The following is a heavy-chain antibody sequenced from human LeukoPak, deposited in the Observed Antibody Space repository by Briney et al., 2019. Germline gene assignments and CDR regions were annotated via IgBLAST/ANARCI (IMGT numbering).Heavy chain of an antibody. V-gene: IGHV4-59*08. CDR3: ARHQPFDP. CDR2: ISNGGST. J-gene: IGHJ5*02. Sequence: SETLSLTCIVSGGSINTYYWSWIRQPPGKRLEWIGFISNGGSTSYNPSPKSRVTISADTSKNQISLKVTSVTAADTAVYYCARHQPFDPWGQGILVTVSS. CDR1: GGSINTYY.